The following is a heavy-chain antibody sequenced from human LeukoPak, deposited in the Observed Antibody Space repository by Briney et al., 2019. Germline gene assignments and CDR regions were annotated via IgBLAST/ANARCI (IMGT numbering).Heavy chain of an antibody. CDR3: ARAGYSYGPIGY. CDR2: IYYSGST. D-gene: IGHD5-18*01. CDR1: GGSISSYY. Sequence: SETLSLTCTVSGGSISSYYWSWIRQPPGKGLEWIGCIYYSGSTNYNPSLKSRVTIPVDTSKNQFSLKLSSVTAADTAVYYCARAGYSYGPIGYWGQGTLVTVSS. J-gene: IGHJ4*02. V-gene: IGHV4-59*01.